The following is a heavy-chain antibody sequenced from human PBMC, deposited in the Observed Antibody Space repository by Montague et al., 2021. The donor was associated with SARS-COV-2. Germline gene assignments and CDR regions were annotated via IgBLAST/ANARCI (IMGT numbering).Heavy chain of an antibody. D-gene: IGHD3-3*01. V-gene: IGHV4-31*03. Sequence: TLSLTCTVSGGSIRSSDNYWSWIRQHPGKGLEWIGYIYSSGTTYYNPSLKSRVTISVDTSKNQFSLKLSSVTAADTAVYYCARDPWHITIFGVVTRYGMDVWGQGTTVTVSS. CDR3: ARDPWHITIFGVVTRYGMDV. CDR2: IYSSGTT. J-gene: IGHJ6*02. CDR1: GGSIRSSDNY.